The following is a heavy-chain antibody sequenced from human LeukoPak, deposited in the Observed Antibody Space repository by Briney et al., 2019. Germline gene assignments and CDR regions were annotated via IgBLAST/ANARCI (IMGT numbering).Heavy chain of an antibody. Sequence: SETLSLTCAVYGGSFSGYYWSWIRQPPGKGLEWIGEINHSGSTNYNPSLKSRVTISVDTSKNQFSLKLSSVTAADTAVYYCARGRRDGYNREWHFDYWGQGTLVTVSS. J-gene: IGHJ4*02. CDR3: ARGRRDGYNREWHFDY. CDR1: GGSFSGYY. CDR2: INHSGST. D-gene: IGHD5-24*01. V-gene: IGHV4-34*01.